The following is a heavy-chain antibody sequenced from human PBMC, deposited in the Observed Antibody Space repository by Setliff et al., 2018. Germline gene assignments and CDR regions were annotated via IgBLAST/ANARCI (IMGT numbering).Heavy chain of an antibody. CDR3: AGPFDVGPYPRPIDGLDL. J-gene: IGHJ3*01. V-gene: IGHV1-2*02. CDR2: INPNSGGR. D-gene: IGHD3-9*01. CDR1: GYIFRDYY. Sequence: EASVKVSSKASGYIFRDYYIHWVRQAPGQGLEWMGWINPNSGGREYAEAFRGRVTMTGDTSIRTAFMELSGLTSDDTAVYYCAGPFDVGPYPRPIDGLDLWGQGTRVTVSS.